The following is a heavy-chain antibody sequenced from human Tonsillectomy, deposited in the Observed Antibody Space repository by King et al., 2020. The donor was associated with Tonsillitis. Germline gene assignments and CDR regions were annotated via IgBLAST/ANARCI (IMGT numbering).Heavy chain of an antibody. CDR2: ISAYNGNT. V-gene: IGHV1-18*04. CDR1: GYTFTSYG. Sequence: VQLVESGAEVKKPGDSVKVSCKASGYTFTSYGISWVRQAPGQGLEWMGWISAYNGNTNYAQKLQGRVTMTTDTSTSTAYMELRSLRSDDTAVYYCARSTGYSSSWYGSWVDPWGQGTLVTVSS. J-gene: IGHJ5*02. D-gene: IGHD6-13*01. CDR3: ARSTGYSSSWYGSWVDP.